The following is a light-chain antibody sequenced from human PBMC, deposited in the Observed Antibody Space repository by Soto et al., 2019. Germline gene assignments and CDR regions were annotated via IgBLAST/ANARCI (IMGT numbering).Light chain of an antibody. CDR3: CSYAGRYTRI. Sequence: QSALTQPRSVSGSPGQSVTISCTGSSSDVSAYQFVSWYQQHPSKAPKLILYDVNQRPSGVPDRFSGSKSGDTASLTISGLQAEDEADYYCCSYAGRYTRIFGGGTKVTVL. V-gene: IGLV2-11*01. CDR1: SSDVSAYQF. CDR2: DVN. J-gene: IGLJ2*01.